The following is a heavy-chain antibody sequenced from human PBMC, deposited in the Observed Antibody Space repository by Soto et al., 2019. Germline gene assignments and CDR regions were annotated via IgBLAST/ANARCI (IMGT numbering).Heavy chain of an antibody. CDR1: GYSISSGYY. CDR3: ARDMDNSGYLGKYYFDY. CDR2: IYHTGNT. D-gene: IGHD3-22*01. V-gene: IGHV4-38-2*02. Sequence: PSETLSLTCAVSGYSISSGYYWGWIRQPPGKGLEWVGSIYHTGNTYYKPSLRSRATISVDTSKNQFSLKLSSVTAADTAVYYCARDMDNSGYLGKYYFDYWSQGTLVTVSS. J-gene: IGHJ4*02.